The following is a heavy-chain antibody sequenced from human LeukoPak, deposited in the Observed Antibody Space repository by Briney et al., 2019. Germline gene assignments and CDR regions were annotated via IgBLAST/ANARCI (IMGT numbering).Heavy chain of an antibody. CDR1: GFTFSSYG. Sequence: TGGSLRLSCAASGFTFSSYGMHWVRQAPGKGLEWVAVISYDGSNKYYADSVKGRFTISRDNSKNTLYLRMNSLRAEDTAVYYCAKGAGLAAAGTFDYWGQGTLVTVSS. J-gene: IGHJ4*02. D-gene: IGHD6-13*01. V-gene: IGHV3-30*18. CDR2: ISYDGSNK. CDR3: AKGAGLAAAGTFDY.